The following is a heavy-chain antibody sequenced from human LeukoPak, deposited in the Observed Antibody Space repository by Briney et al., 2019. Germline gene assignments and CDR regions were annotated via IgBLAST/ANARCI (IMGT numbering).Heavy chain of an antibody. CDR3: ARDGPTKRDAFDI. CDR1: GYTFTTYG. Sequence: GASVKVSCKASGYTFTTYGLSWVRQAPGQGLEWLGWISTYDDNIKYAQSLQGRLTLTIDTSTSTAYMELRSLTSDDTAVYYCARDGPTKRDAFDIWGQGTMVTVSS. V-gene: IGHV1-18*01. J-gene: IGHJ3*02. CDR2: ISTYDDNI.